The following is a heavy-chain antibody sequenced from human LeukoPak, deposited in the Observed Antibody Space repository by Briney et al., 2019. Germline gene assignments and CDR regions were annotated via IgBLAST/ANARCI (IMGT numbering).Heavy chain of an antibody. CDR1: GYTFTTYD. J-gene: IGHJ4*02. D-gene: IGHD3-10*01. CDR3: ARSTYYYGSGSPYYFDY. CDR2: MNPHSGNT. V-gene: IGHV1-8*01. Sequence: ASVKVSCKASGYTFTTYDVSWVRQAPGQGLEWVGWMNPHSGNTGYAHKFQGRVTMTRDTSINTAYMELTSLTSDDTAVYYCARSTYYYGSGSPYYFDYWGQGTLVTVSS.